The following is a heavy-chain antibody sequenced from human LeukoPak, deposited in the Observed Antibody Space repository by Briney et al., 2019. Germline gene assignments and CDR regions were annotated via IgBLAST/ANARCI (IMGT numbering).Heavy chain of an antibody. CDR2: MNPNSANT. J-gene: IGHJ4*02. D-gene: IGHD2-2*01. CDR3: AKDLCSSTSCYAGGIDY. V-gene: IGHV1-8*01. CDR1: GYTFTSYD. Sequence: ASVKVSCKASGYTFTSYDINWVRQATGQGLEWMGWMNPNSANTGYAQKFQGRVSMTRNTSINTAYMELSSLRAEDTALYYCAKDLCSSTSCYAGGIDYWGQGTLVTVSS.